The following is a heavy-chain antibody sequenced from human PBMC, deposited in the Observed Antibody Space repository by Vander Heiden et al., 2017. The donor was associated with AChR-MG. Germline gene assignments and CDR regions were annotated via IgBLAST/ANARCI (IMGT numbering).Heavy chain of an antibody. Sequence: QVTLKESGPVLVKPTETLTLTCTVSGFSLSNARMGVSWIRQPPGKALEWLAHIFSNDEKSYSTSLKSRLTISKDTSKSQGVLTMTNMETVETATYYCARAARRGGTGATDFDYWGQVTLVTVSS. CDR1: GFSLSNARMG. CDR2: IFSNDEK. D-gene: IGHD1-26*01. V-gene: IGHV2-26*01. CDR3: ARAARRGGTGATDFDY. J-gene: IGHJ4*02.